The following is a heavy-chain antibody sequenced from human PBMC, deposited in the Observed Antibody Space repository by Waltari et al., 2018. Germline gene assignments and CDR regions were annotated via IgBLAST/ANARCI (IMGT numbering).Heavy chain of an antibody. V-gene: IGHV3-7*01. CDR2: IEEEGSVK. J-gene: IGHJ4*02. Sequence: EVQLVESGGGLVQPGGSLRLSCAASGFTFSYPWMTWVRQAPGKGREWVANIEEEGSVKYYADSVKGRFTISRDNAKNSLYLQMNSLRADDTAVYYCARDPGRLGSFIEYWGLGTLVTVS. CDR1: GFTFSYPW. CDR3: ARDPGRLGSFIEY. D-gene: IGHD3-10*01.